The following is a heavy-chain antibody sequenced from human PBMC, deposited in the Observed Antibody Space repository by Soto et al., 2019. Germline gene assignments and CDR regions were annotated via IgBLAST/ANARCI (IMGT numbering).Heavy chain of an antibody. V-gene: IGHV1-8*02. CDR3: GRGPSTRAQAGGNIYYHAMDV. Sequence: ASVKVSCKASGYDFTAYDINWVRQASGQGLEWMGWMNPINGATGSARRFQGRVSMTRNTATGTAYLELTSLRSDDTAVYYCGRGPSTRAQAGGNIYYHAMDVWGQGTTVTVS. D-gene: IGHD6-13*01. CDR1: GYDFTAYD. CDR2: MNPINGAT. J-gene: IGHJ6*02.